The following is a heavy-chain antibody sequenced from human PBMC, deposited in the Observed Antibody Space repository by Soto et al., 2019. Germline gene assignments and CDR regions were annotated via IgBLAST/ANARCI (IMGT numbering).Heavy chain of an antibody. CDR1: GFTFDSYS. V-gene: IGHV3-48*02. CDR3: ARVDDTAMALNFDY. Sequence: EVQLVESGGGLVQPGGSLRLSCAASGFTFDSYSMNWVRQAPGKGLEWVSYIDSSSSNKHYADSVKGRFTISRDNAKNALYLQMSSLRDEDTAVYYCARVDDTAMALNFDYWGQETLGTVSS. J-gene: IGHJ4*02. D-gene: IGHD5-18*01. CDR2: IDSSSSNK.